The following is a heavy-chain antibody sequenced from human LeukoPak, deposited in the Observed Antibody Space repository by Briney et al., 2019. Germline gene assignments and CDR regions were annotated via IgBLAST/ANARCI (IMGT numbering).Heavy chain of an antibody. CDR3: ARDVLRYFDWLPRYYYYYMDV. Sequence: GASVKVSCKASGYTFTSYGISWVRQAPGQGLEWMGWISAYNGNTNYAQKLQGRVTMTTDTSTSTAYMELRSLRSDDTAVYYCARDVLRYFDWLPRYYYYYMDVWGKGTTVTISS. CDR1: GYTFTSYG. J-gene: IGHJ6*03. V-gene: IGHV1-18*01. D-gene: IGHD3-9*01. CDR2: ISAYNGNT.